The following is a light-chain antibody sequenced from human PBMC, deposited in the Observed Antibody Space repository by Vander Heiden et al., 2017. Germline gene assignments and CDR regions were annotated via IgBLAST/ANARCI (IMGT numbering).Light chain of an antibody. CDR1: QSVSSSY. CDR2: GAS. J-gene: IGKJ2*01. CDR3: QQYGSSPPTYT. V-gene: IGKV3-20*01. Sequence: IVLTQSPGTLSLSPGERATLSCRASQSVSSSYLAWYQQKPGQAPRLLIYGASSRATGIPDRFSGSGSGTDFTLTISRLEPEDFAVYYCQQYGSSPPTYTFGQGTKLEIK.